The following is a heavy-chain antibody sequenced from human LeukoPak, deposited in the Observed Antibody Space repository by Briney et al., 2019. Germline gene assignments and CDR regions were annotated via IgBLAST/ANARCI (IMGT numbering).Heavy chain of an antibody. D-gene: IGHD3-22*01. Sequence: GRSLRLSCAASGFTFSTYAMHWVRQAPGKGLEWVSGISPSGDITYYADSVKGRFTIDRDNSKNTVFLQMNSLRPDDTAIYFCARQEARNYYYEGLDYWGQGNLVTVSS. J-gene: IGHJ4*02. CDR3: ARQEARNYYYEGLDY. CDR1: GFTFSTYA. V-gene: IGHV3-23*01. CDR2: ISPSGDIT.